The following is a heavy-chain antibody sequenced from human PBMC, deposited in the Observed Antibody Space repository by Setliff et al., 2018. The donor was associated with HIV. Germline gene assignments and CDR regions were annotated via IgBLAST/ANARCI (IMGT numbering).Heavy chain of an antibody. J-gene: IGHJ4*02. V-gene: IGHV4-4*09. D-gene: IGHD6-13*01. Sequence: SETLSLTCTVSGGSISGYHWNWLRQTPGKGLEWIGYIYTSRGTNYNPSLRTRVIISVDTSNQFSLNLSSVTAADAAVYYCARSPSYRSSWEYYFDYWGQGILVTVSS. CDR3: ARSPSYRSSWEYYFDY. CDR1: GGSISGYH. CDR2: IYTSRGT.